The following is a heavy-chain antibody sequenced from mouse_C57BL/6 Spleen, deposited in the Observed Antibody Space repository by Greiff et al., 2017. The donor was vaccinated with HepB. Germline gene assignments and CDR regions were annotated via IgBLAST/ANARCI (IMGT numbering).Heavy chain of an antibody. J-gene: IGHJ1*03. Sequence: QVQLQQSGAELVKPGASVKISCKASGYAFSSYWMNWVKQRPGKGLEWIGQIYPGDGDTNYNGKFKGKATLTADKSSSTAYMQLSSLTSEDSAVYFCARRLLWDYGGYFDVWGTGTTVTVSS. CDR1: GYAFSSYW. D-gene: IGHD2-1*01. CDR2: IYPGDGDT. CDR3: ARRLLWDYGGYFDV. V-gene: IGHV1-80*01.